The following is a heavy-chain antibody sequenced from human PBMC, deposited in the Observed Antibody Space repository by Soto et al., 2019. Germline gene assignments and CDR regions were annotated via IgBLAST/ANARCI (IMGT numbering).Heavy chain of an antibody. CDR2: IYYSGST. Sequence: QLQLQESGPGLVKPSETLSLTCTVSGGSISSSSYYWGWIRQPPGKGLEWIGRIYYSGSTYYNPSLKSRVIISVDTSKTQFSLKLSSVTAADTAVYYCARPPVAGKLGSDYWGQGTLVTVSS. D-gene: IGHD6-19*01. CDR1: GGSISSSSYY. CDR3: ARPPVAGKLGSDY. V-gene: IGHV4-39*01. J-gene: IGHJ4*02.